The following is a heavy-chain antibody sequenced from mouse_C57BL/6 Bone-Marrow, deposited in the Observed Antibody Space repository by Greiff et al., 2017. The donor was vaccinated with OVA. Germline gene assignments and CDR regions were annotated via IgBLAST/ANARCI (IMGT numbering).Heavy chain of an antibody. D-gene: IGHD3-1*01. J-gene: IGHJ1*03. CDR1: GYSFTGYY. V-gene: IGHV1-42*01. Sequence: EVKLMESGPELVKPGASVKISCKASGYSFTGYYMNWVKQSPEKSLEWIGEINPSTGGTTYNQKFKAKATLTVDKSSSTAYMQLKSLTSEDSAVYYCVRGSKGHYWYFDVWGTGTTVTVSS. CDR2: INPSTGGT. CDR3: VRGSKGHYWYFDV.